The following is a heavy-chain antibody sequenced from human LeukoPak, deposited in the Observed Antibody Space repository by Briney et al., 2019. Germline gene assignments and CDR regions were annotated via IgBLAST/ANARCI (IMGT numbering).Heavy chain of an antibody. J-gene: IGHJ4*02. D-gene: IGHD3-10*01. V-gene: IGHV3-53*01. CDR3: VRERFGAIVEN. CDR1: GLTVANDR. Sequence: GGSLRLSCAASGLTVANDRMSWVRQPPGKGLEWVSTVYGGGNTAYTDSVKGRFTISRDTSKNTLLLQMNSLRAEDTAVYFCVRERFGAIVENWGQGALVIVSS. CDR2: VYGGGNT.